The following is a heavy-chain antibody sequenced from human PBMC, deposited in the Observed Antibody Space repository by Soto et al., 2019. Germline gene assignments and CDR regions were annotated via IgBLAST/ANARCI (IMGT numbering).Heavy chain of an antibody. CDR3: ARDFPDSSGWSEFDY. V-gene: IGHV3-30-3*01. J-gene: IGHJ4*02. CDR1: GFTFSSYL. CDR2: TSYDGGNI. D-gene: IGHD6-19*01. Sequence: QVQLVESGGGVVQPGRSLTLSCAASGFTFSSYLMHWVRQAPGKGLEGVALTSYDGGNIYYADSVKGRFTISRDNSKNTLYLQMNSLRAEDTAVYYCARDFPDSSGWSEFDYWGQGTLVTVSS.